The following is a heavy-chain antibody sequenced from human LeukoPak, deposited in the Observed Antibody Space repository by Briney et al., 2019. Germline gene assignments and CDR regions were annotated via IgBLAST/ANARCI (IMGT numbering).Heavy chain of an antibody. V-gene: IGHV4-59*01. CDR1: GGSISSYY. D-gene: IGHD2-15*01. CDR2: IYYSGST. J-gene: IGHJ6*04. CDR3: ARGIVDYYYGMDV. Sequence: SETLSLTCTVSGGSISSYYWSWIRQPPGKGLEWIGYIYYSGSTNYNPSLKSRVTMSVDTSKNQFSLKLSSVTAADTAVYYCARGIVDYYYGMDVWGKGTTVTVSS.